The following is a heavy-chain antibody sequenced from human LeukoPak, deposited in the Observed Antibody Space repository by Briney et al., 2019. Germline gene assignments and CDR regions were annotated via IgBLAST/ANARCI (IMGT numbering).Heavy chain of an antibody. D-gene: IGHD4-11*01. CDR1: GGSVSSGSYY. V-gene: IGHV4-61*01. J-gene: IGHJ4*02. CDR2: IYYSGST. CDR3: ARTYSSAGSHDY. Sequence: SETLSLTCTVSGGSVSSGSYYWSWIRQPPGKGLEWIGYIYYSGSTNYNPSLKSRVTISVDTSKNQFSLKLSSVTAADTAVYYCARTYSSAGSHDYWGQGTLVTVSS.